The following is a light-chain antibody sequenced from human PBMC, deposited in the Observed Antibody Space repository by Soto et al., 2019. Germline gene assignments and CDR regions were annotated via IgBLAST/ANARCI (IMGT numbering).Light chain of an antibody. CDR2: GVS. CDR3: SSYTSSSTWV. V-gene: IGLV2-14*01. CDR1: SSDVGGYIF. Sequence: QSVLTQPASVSGSPGQSITISCTGTSSDVGGYIFVSWYQQHPGRAPKLLIYGVSNRPSGVSNRFSGSKSANMASLTISGLQVDDEADYYCSSYTSSSTWVFGGGTQLTVL. J-gene: IGLJ3*02.